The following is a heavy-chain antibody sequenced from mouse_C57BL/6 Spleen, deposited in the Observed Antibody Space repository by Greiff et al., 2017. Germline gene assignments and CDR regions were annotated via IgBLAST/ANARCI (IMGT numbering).Heavy chain of an antibody. Sequence: QVQLKQPGAELVKPGASVKLSCKASGYTFTSYWMHWVKQRPGQGLEWIGMIHPNSGSTNYNEKFKSKATLTVDKSSSTAYMQLSSLTSEDSAVYYCALITTVVAPNFDYWGQGTTLTVSS. D-gene: IGHD1-1*01. J-gene: IGHJ2*01. CDR2: IHPNSGST. CDR3: ALITTVVAPNFDY. V-gene: IGHV1-64*01. CDR1: GYTFTSYW.